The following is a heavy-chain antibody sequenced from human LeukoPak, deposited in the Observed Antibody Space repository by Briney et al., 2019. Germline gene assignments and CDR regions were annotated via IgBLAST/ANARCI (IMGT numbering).Heavy chain of an antibody. V-gene: IGHV3-21*01. D-gene: IGHD3-16*01. CDR2: ISGLSSYT. CDR3: GRAFPPLRTSSAGDL. Sequence: GGSLRLSCSASGLTFSDYDMNWVRPAPGKGLEWVSSISGLSSYTYYGESVKGRFSISRDNAKNSLYLQMNSLGAEDTATYYCGRAFPPLRTSSAGDLWGQGILVTVSS. CDR1: GLTFSDYD. J-gene: IGHJ4*02.